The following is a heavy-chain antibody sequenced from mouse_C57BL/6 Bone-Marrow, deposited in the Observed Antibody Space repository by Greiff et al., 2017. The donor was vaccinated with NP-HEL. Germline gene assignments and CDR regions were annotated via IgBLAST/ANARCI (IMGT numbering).Heavy chain of an antibody. CDR3: ARHSNYDFDY. Sequence: QVQLQQSGAELVRPGTSVKMSCKASGYTFTNYWIGWAKQRPGHGLEWIGDIYPGGGYTNYHEKFKGKATLTADKSSSTAYMQCSSLTSEDSAIYYCARHSNYDFDYWGQGTTLTVSS. V-gene: IGHV1-63*01. D-gene: IGHD2-5*01. CDR1: GYTFTNYW. J-gene: IGHJ2*01. CDR2: IYPGGGYT.